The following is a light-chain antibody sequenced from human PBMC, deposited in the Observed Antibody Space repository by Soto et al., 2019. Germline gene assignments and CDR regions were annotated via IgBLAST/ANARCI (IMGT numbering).Light chain of an antibody. CDR1: QSVSNKY. V-gene: IGKV3-20*01. Sequence: SPATLSVSPGERFTLFFRDSQSVSNKYLAWYQQKPGQAPRLLIDGASRRATGIPDRFSGSGSGTDFTLTISRLEPEDFAVYYCQQYGTSPTMTFGQGTRLEI. CDR2: GAS. CDR3: QQYGTSPTMT. J-gene: IGKJ5*01.